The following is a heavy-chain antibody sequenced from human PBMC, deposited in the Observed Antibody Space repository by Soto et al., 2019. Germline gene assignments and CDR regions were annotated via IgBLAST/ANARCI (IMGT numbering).Heavy chain of an antibody. CDR2: ISGSGDST. V-gene: IGHV3-23*01. Sequence: EVQLLESGGGLVQPGGSLRLSCAASGFTFSSYAMSWVRQAPGKGLEWVSDISGSGDSTYYAASVRGRFTISRDNSRNTLYLQMNSLRAEDTAVYYCAKDRDGAAAGPTKFYGMDVWGQGTTVTVPS. J-gene: IGHJ6*02. D-gene: IGHD6-13*01. CDR3: AKDRDGAAAGPTKFYGMDV. CDR1: GFTFSSYA.